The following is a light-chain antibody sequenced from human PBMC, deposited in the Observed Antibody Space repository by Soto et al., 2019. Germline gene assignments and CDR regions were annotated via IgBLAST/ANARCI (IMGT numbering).Light chain of an antibody. CDR3: QSYVSRLSGWV. Sequence: QSVLTQPPSASGTPGQRVTISCSGSNSNIGSNTVNWYQQLPGTAPKLLIYGNSNRPSGVPDRFSGSNSGTSASRAITGLQDEDEADSYCQSYVSRLSGWVFGGGTNLTVL. CDR1: NSNIGSNT. CDR2: GNS. J-gene: IGLJ3*02. V-gene: IGLV1-40*01.